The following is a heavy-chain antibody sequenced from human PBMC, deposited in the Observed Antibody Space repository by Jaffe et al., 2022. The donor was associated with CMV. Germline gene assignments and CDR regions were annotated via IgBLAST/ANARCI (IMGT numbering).Heavy chain of an antibody. CDR3: AREGITGTYYYYGMDV. J-gene: IGHJ6*02. Sequence: EVQLVESGGGLVQPGGSLRLSCAASGFTFSSYSMNWVRQAPGKGLEWVSYISSSSSTIYYADSVKGRFTISRDNAKNSLYLQMNSLRDEDTAVYYCAREGITGTYYYYGMDVWGQGTTVTVSS. V-gene: IGHV3-48*02. D-gene: IGHD1-20*01. CDR1: GFTFSSYS. CDR2: ISSSSSTI.